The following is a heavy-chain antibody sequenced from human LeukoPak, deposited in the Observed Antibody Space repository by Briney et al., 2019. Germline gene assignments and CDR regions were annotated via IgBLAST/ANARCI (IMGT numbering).Heavy chain of an antibody. CDR1: GYTFTSYD. Sequence: ASVKVSCKASGYTFTSYDINWVRQATGQGLEWMGWMNPNSGNTGYAQKFQGRVTITRNTSISTAYMELSSLRSEDTAVYYCARNSASQNDAFDIWGQGTMVTVSS. V-gene: IGHV1-8*03. D-gene: IGHD1-26*01. CDR2: MNPNSGNT. J-gene: IGHJ3*02. CDR3: ARNSASQNDAFDI.